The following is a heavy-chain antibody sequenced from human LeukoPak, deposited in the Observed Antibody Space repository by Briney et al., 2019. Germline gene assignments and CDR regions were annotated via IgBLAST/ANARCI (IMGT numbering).Heavy chain of an antibody. J-gene: IGHJ5*02. CDR2: ISAYNGDT. CDR3: ARDQGPYYQENKDPRVHP. V-gene: IGHV1-18*01. D-gene: IGHD3-10*01. CDR1: GYTFTSYG. Sequence: ASVKVSCKASGYTFTSYGISWVRQAPGQGLEWMGWISAYNGDTNYPQKFQGRVTMTTDTSTSTAYMELRSLRSDDTAVYYCARDQGPYYQENKDPRVHPRRQGTPVTLSS.